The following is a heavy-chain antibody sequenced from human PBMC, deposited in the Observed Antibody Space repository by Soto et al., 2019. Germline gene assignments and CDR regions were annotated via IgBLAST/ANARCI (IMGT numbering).Heavy chain of an antibody. D-gene: IGHD2-15*01. CDR1: GYTFINYD. J-gene: IGHJ4*02. V-gene: IGHV1-8*01. CDR3: SRTPGDY. CDR2: MNPKSGKT. Sequence: ASVKVFCKTSGYTFINYDINWVRQAPGKGLEWMGLMNPKSGKTGYAQKFQGRVSVTRDTSTSTAYMELNSLRSEDTATYYCSRTPGDYWGQGTLVTVSS.